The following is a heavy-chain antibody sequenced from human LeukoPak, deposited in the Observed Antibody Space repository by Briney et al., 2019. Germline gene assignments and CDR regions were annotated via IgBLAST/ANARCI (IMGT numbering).Heavy chain of an antibody. CDR3: VRGGSSSGYDY. CDR1: GYTFTSYD. J-gene: IGHJ4*02. D-gene: IGHD5-18*01. Sequence: ASVKVSCKASGYTFTSYDISWVRQAPGQGLEWMGWISTYNGNTNYAQKFQGRVTVTTGTSTSTAYMELRSLTSDDTAVYYCVRGGSSSGYDYWGQGTLVTVSS. V-gene: IGHV1-18*01. CDR2: ISTYNGNT.